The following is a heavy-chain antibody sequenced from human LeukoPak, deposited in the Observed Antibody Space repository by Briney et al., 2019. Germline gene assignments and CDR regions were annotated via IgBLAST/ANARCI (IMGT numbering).Heavy chain of an antibody. V-gene: IGHV4-39*07. CDR3: ARVRAYCGGDCYPWPWFDP. D-gene: IGHD2-21*02. CDR1: GGSISSSSYY. J-gene: IGHJ5*02. Sequence: SETLSLTCTVSGGSISSSSYYWCWIRQPPGKGLEWIGSIYYSGSTYYNPSLKSRVTISVDTSKNQFSLKLSSVTAADTAVYYCARVRAYCGGDCYPWPWFDPWGQGTLVTVSS. CDR2: IYYSGST.